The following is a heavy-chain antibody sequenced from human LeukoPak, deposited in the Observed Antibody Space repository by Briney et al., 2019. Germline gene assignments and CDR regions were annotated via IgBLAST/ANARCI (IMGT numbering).Heavy chain of an antibody. V-gene: IGHV3-48*04. D-gene: IGHD6-19*01. CDR3: ARTIREQWLTIDY. J-gene: IGHJ4*02. CDR1: GFAFSHYN. Sequence: GGSLRLSCAASGFAFSHYNMNWVRQAPGKGLEWVSYISRSSTTIYYADSVKGRFTISRDNAKNSLYLQMNSLGAEDTAVYYCARTIREQWLTIDYWGQGTLVTFSS. CDR2: ISRSSTTI.